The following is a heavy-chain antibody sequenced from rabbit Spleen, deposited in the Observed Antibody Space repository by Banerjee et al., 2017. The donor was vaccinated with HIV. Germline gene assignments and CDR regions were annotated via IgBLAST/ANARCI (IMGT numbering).Heavy chain of an antibody. J-gene: IGHJ4*01. CDR1: GFSFSSSDY. CDR3: ARGAYYGPIGYYGGSYFIL. Sequence: QSLEESGGDLVKPGASLTLTCTASGFSFSSSDYMCWVRQAPGKGLEWISCIAGSSSGFTYSASWGKGRFTISRSIRLNTVNLKMSSLTAADTAPYFCARGAYYGPIGYYGGSYFILWGPGTLVTVS. V-gene: IGHV1S40*01. D-gene: IGHD1-1*01. CDR2: IAGSSSGFT.